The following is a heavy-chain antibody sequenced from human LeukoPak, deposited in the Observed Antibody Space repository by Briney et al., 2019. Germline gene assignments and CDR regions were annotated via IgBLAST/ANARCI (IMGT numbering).Heavy chain of an antibody. CDR2: INPNSGGT. CDR1: GYTFTGYY. V-gene: IGHV1-2*02. D-gene: IGHD3-3*01. J-gene: IGHJ4*02. CDR3: ARDPYDGNYFFDY. Sequence: ASVKVSCKASGYTFTGYYMHWVRQAPGQGLEWMGWINPNSGGTNYAQKFQGRVTMTRDTSISTACMELSRLRSDDTAIYYCARDPYDGNYFFDYWGQGTLVTVAS.